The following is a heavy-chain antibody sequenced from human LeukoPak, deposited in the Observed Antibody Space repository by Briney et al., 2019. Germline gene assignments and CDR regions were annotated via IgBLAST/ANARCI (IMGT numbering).Heavy chain of an antibody. D-gene: IGHD3-3*01. J-gene: IGHJ6*03. V-gene: IGHV1-18*01. CDR3: ARTLVRYLDRHYYMDV. CDR2: ISGYNGNT. Sequence: ASVKVSCKASGYIFTNFGISWVRQARGQGLEWMGWISGYNGNTKYVQKFQGRVTMTTDTSTSTAYMELRSLRSDDTAVYCCARTLVRYLDRHYYMDVWGKGTTVTVSS. CDR1: GYIFTNFG.